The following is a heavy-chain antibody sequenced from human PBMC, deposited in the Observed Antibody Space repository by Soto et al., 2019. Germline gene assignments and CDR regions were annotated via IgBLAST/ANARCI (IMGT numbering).Heavy chain of an antibody. Sequence: QVQLVQSGAEVKKSGASVKVSCKTSGHIFTNYGFSWVRQAPGQGLEWMGWINGYNGDTKYAQKFQGRVNMTTDTSTRTVYMELRSLRSDDTAVYYCARDRFGNYYDSSGPWGQGTLVTVSS. D-gene: IGHD3-22*01. CDR1: GHIFTNYG. CDR3: ARDRFGNYYDSSGP. J-gene: IGHJ5*02. V-gene: IGHV1-18*01. CDR2: INGYNGDT.